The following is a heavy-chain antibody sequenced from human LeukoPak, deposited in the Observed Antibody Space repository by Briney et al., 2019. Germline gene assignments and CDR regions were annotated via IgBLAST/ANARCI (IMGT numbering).Heavy chain of an antibody. D-gene: IGHD1-26*01. CDR2: IKNDGKIT. Sequence: SGGSLRLSCAASEFTFNNYWMHWVRQAPGKGLVWVSRIKNDGKITTYADSVKGRFTTSRDNAKNSLYLQMNSLRAEDTAVYYCARDSVELPNDYWGQGTLVTVSS. J-gene: IGHJ4*02. CDR1: EFTFNNYW. V-gene: IGHV3-74*01. CDR3: ARDSVELPNDY.